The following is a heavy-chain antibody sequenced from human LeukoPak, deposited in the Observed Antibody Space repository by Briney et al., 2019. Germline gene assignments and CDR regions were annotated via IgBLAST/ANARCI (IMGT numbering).Heavy chain of an antibody. V-gene: IGHV3-11*01. D-gene: IGHD1-26*01. Sequence: KAGGSLRLSCAASGFTFSDYYMSWIRQAPGKGLEWVSYISSSGSTIYYADSVKGRFTISRDNAKNSLYLQMNSLRAEDTALYYCAKDDEYRVGRGLIDYWGQGTLVTVSS. CDR1: GFTFSDYY. CDR2: ISSSGSTI. J-gene: IGHJ4*02. CDR3: AKDDEYRVGRGLIDY.